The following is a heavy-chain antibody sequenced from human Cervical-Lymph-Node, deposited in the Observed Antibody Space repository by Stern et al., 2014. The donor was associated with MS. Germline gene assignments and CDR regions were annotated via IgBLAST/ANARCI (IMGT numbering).Heavy chain of an antibody. V-gene: IGHV1-58*01. CDR1: GFTFTSSA. J-gene: IGHJ6*02. CDR2: IVVGSGNT. CDR3: AAGDYDASYYYYYGMDV. D-gene: IGHD4-17*01. Sequence: HLVESGPEVKKPGTSVKVSCKASGFTFTSSAVQWVRQARGQRLEWIGWIVVGSGNTNYAQKFQERVTITRDMSTSTAYMELSSLRSEDTAVYYCAAGDYDASYYYYYGMDVWGQGTTVTVSS.